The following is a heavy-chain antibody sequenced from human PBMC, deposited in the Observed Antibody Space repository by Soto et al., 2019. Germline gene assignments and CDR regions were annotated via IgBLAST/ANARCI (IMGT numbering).Heavy chain of an antibody. Sequence: QVQLVQSGAEVKKPGSSVKVSCKASGGTFSSYAISWVRQAPGQGLEWMGGIIPIFGTANYAQKFQGRVTITADESTSTAYMELSSLRSEDTAVYYCAKGAYDILTGYYDSYYYYYGMDVWGQGTTVTVSS. J-gene: IGHJ6*02. CDR3: AKGAYDILTGYYDSYYYYYGMDV. V-gene: IGHV1-69*01. CDR1: GGTFSSYA. D-gene: IGHD3-9*01. CDR2: IIPIFGTA.